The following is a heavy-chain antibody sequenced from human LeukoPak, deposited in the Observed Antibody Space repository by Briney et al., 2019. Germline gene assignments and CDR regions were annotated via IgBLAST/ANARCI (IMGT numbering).Heavy chain of an antibody. Sequence: PSETLSLTCTVSGGSISTYYWSWIRQPPGKGLEWIGYVYYSGGTNYNPSLKSRVTISVDTSKNQFSLRLSSVTAADTAVYYCARTSIFGVVLFDYWGQGTLVTVS. CDR3: ARTSIFGVVLFDY. J-gene: IGHJ4*02. CDR2: VYYSGGT. D-gene: IGHD3-3*01. CDR1: GGSISTYY. V-gene: IGHV4-59*01.